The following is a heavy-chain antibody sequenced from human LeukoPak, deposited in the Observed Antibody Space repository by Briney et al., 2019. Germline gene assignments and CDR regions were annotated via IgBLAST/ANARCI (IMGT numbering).Heavy chain of an antibody. CDR1: GFTFSGSA. D-gene: IGHD6-19*01. Sequence: GGSLRLSCAASGFTFSGSAMHWVRQASGKGLEWVGRIRSKANSYATAYAASVKGRFTISRDDSKNTAYLQMNSLKTEDTAVYYCTSIAVAKSNVYWGQGTLVTVSS. CDR2: IRSKANSYAT. CDR3: TSIAVAKSNVY. V-gene: IGHV3-73*01. J-gene: IGHJ4*02.